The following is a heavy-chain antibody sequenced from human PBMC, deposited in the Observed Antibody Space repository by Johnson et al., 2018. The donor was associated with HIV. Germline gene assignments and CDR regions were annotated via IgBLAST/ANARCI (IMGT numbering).Heavy chain of an antibody. J-gene: IGHJ3*02. D-gene: IGHD4-23*01. CDR3: AGGPDGGKGGFDI. Sequence: QVQLVESGGGVVQPGRSLRLSCAASAFTFSRYGMHWVRQAPGKGLEWVALISYDGSNKYYADSVKGRFTISRDNSKNTLYLQMNSLRAEDKAVYYCAGGPDGGKGGFDIWGQGTMVAVSS. CDR2: ISYDGSNK. V-gene: IGHV3-30*03. CDR1: AFTFSRYG.